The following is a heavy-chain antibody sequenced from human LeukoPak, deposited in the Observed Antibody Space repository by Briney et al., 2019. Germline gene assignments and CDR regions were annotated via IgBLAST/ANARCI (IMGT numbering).Heavy chain of an antibody. J-gene: IGHJ4*02. CDR1: GFTFDDYA. D-gene: IGHD5-24*01. CDR3: AKAVGGGYNYVYFDY. CDR2: ISWNSGSI. V-gene: IGHV3-9*03. Sequence: PGGSLRLSCAASGFTFDDYAMHWVRQAPGKGLGWVSGISWNSGSIGYADSVKGRFTISRDNAKNSLYLQMNSLRAEDMALYYCAKAVGGGYNYVYFDYWGQGTLVTVSS.